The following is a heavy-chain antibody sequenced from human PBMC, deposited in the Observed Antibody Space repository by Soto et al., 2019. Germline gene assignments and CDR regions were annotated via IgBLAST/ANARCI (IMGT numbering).Heavy chain of an antibody. J-gene: IGHJ6*02. Sequence: ELQLLESGGGLVQHGGSLRLSCSASGFTFSSYAMSWVRQAPGKGLEWVSAVSGSGGTTYYADSVKGRFTISRDNSKNTLYLQMNSLRAEDTAAYYCGKPPYSSSPYYFYGMDVWGQGTTVTVSS. D-gene: IGHD6-6*01. CDR3: GKPPYSSSPYYFYGMDV. V-gene: IGHV3-23*01. CDR1: GFTFSSYA. CDR2: VSGSGGTT.